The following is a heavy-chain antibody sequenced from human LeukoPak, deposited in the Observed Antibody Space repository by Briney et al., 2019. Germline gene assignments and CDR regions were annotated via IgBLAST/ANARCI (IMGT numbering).Heavy chain of an antibody. CDR3: ARALGGHAVDDAFDI. Sequence: SETLSLTCTVSGGSISSYYWSWIRQPPGKGLEWIGYIYYSGSTNYNPSLKSRVTISLDTSKNQFSLKLSSVTAADTAVYYCARALGGHAVDDAFDIWGQGTMVTVSS. D-gene: IGHD3-16*01. V-gene: IGHV4-59*01. CDR2: IYYSGST. CDR1: GGSISSYY. J-gene: IGHJ3*02.